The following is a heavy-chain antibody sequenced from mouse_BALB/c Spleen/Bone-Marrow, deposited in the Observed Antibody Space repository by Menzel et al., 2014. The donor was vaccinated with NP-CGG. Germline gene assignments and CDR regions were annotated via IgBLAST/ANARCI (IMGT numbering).Heavy chain of an antibody. Sequence: EVMLVESGGGLVKPGGSLKLSCAASGFTFSSYAMSWVRQTPEKRLEWVASISSGGSTYYPASVKGRFTISRDNARNILYLQMSSLRSEDTAMYYGARDDYDDQYYFDYWGQGTTLTVSS. D-gene: IGHD2-4*01. CDR3: ARDDYDDQYYFDY. CDR2: ISSGGST. CDR1: GFTFSSYA. V-gene: IGHV5-6-5*01. J-gene: IGHJ2*01.